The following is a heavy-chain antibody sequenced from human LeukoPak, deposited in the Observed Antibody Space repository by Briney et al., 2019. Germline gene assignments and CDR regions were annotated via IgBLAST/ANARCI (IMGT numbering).Heavy chain of an antibody. J-gene: IGHJ4*02. Sequence: QPGGSLRLSCAASGFTFSSYAMHWVRQAPGKGLEWVAVISYDGSNKYYADSVKGRFTISRDNSKNTLYLQMNSLRAEDTAMYYCARDSAGNDYWGQGTLVTVSS. CDR3: ARDSAGNDY. CDR2: ISYDGSNK. V-gene: IGHV3-30*04. D-gene: IGHD6-13*01. CDR1: GFTFSSYA.